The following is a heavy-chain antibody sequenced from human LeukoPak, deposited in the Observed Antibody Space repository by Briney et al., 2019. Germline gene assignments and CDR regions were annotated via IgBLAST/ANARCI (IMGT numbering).Heavy chain of an antibody. CDR2: ISYDGSIK. D-gene: IGHD3-9*01. CDR1: ALTLSRYA. V-gene: IGHV3-30*04. Sequence: GRSLRLSCAASALTLSRYATHWVRQAPSKGPEWVAVISYDGSIKYYAHSVKGRFTISRDNSKNTVFLRLTSLRGEDTAVYYCARIGDQDDWEVPFDYWGQGTLVTVSS. CDR3: ARIGDQDDWEVPFDY. J-gene: IGHJ4*02.